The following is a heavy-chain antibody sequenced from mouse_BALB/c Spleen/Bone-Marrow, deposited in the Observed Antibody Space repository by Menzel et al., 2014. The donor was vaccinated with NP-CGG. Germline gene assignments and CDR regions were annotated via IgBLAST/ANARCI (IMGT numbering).Heavy chain of an antibody. D-gene: IGHD1-2*01. CDR3: ARMHYYGYVAY. V-gene: IGHV4-1*02. CDR2: INPDSSTI. CDR1: GFDFSRYW. J-gene: IGHJ3*01. Sequence: EVQLQQSGGGLVQPGGSLKLSCAASGFDFSRYWMSWVRQAPGKGLEWIGEINPDSSTINYTPSLKDKFIISRDNAKNALYLQMSKVRSEDTALYYCARMHYYGYVAYWGQGTLVTVSA.